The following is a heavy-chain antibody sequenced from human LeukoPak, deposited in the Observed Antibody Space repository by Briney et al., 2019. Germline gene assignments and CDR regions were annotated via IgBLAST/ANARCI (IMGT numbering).Heavy chain of an antibody. V-gene: IGHV4-59*01. J-gene: IGHJ4*02. D-gene: IGHD1-26*01. Sequence: PSEILSLTCTVSGGSISSYYWSWIRQPPGKGLEWIGYIYYSGSTNYNPSLKSRVTISVDTSKNQFSLKLSSVTAADTAVYYCARDRGSYYFDYWGQGTLVTVSS. CDR2: IYYSGST. CDR1: GGSISSYY. CDR3: ARDRGSYYFDY.